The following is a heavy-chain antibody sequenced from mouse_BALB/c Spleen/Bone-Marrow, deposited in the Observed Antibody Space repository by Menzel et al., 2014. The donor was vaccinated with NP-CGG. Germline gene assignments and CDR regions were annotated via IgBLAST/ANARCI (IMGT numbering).Heavy chain of an antibody. Sequence: VKLMESGPGLVAPSQSLSITCTVSGFSLTAYGLNWVRQPPGKGLEWLGAIWGDGSTDYNSALKSRLSISKGNSKSQVFLKMNSLQTDDTARYYYARGSLLYYGGSYWYFDVWGAGTTVTVSS. V-gene: IGHV2-6-7*01. CDR3: ARGSLLYYGGSYWYFDV. D-gene: IGHD1-1*01. CDR2: IWGDGST. J-gene: IGHJ1*01. CDR1: GFSLTAYG.